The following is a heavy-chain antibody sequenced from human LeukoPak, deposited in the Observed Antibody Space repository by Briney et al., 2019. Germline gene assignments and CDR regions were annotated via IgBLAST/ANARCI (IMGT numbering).Heavy chain of an antibody. V-gene: IGHV3-30-3*01. J-gene: IGHJ4*02. Sequence: GGSLRLSCAASGFTFSSYAMHWVRQAPGKGLEWVAVISYDGSNKYYADSVKGRFTISRDNSKNTLYLQMNSLRVEDTAVYYCARVGEQLGFDYWGQGTLVTVSS. CDR3: ARVGEQLGFDY. D-gene: IGHD3-10*01. CDR1: GFTFSSYA. CDR2: ISYDGSNK.